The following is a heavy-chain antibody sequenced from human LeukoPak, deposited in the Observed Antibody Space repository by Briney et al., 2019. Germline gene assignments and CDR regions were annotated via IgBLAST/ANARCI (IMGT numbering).Heavy chain of an antibody. Sequence: GGTLRLSCSASGSTFSSYAMHWVRQAPGKGLEYVSAISSNGATTYYADSVKGRFTISRDNSKNTLYFQMISLRPEDTAVYYCVKIVMARGYFDYWGQGTLVTVSS. CDR2: ISSNGATT. V-gene: IGHV3-64*05. CDR1: GSTFSSYA. D-gene: IGHD3-16*01. CDR3: VKIVMARGYFDY. J-gene: IGHJ4*02.